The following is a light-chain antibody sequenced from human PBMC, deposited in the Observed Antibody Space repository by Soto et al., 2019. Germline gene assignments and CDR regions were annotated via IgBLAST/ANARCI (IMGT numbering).Light chain of an antibody. Sequence: EIVMTQSPATLSVSPGERATLSCRASQSVKNNLAWYQQKAGQAPRLLIFGASTRATGIPARFSGSGSGTEFTLTISTLQAXXXXXXXXXXXXXXXXXXFGQGTKLEIK. CDR1: QSVKNN. CDR3: XXXXXXXXXX. J-gene: IGKJ2*01. CDR2: GAS. V-gene: IGKV3-15*01.